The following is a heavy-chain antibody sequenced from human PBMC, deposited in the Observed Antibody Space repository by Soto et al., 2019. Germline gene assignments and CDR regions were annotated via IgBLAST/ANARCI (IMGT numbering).Heavy chain of an antibody. CDR1: GYTFTSYG. CDR2: ISAYNGNT. Sequence: ASVKVSCKASGYTFTSYGISWVRQAPGQGLEWMGWISAYNGNTNYAQKLQGRVTMTTDTSASTAYMELSSLRSEDTAVYYCARTVGYYSGMDVWGQGTTVTVSS. D-gene: IGHD4-17*01. J-gene: IGHJ6*02. V-gene: IGHV1-18*01. CDR3: ARTVGYYSGMDV.